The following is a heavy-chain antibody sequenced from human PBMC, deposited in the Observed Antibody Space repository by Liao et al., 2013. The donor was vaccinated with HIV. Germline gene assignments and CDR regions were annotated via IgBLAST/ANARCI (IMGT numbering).Heavy chain of an antibody. V-gene: IGHV4-34*02. CDR3: ARTSESCSGPICYVNPFGGLDY. J-gene: IGHJ4*02. CDR1: GGSFSNYY. CDR2: INHRGST. D-gene: IGHD2-15*01. Sequence: QVQLQQWGAGLLKTSETLSLTCAVYGGSFSNYYWTWIRQPPGKGLEWIGQINHRGSTNYNPSLKSRVTISADTSKNQFSLKLSSVTAADTAVYYCARTSESCSGPICYVNPFGGLDYWGQGILVTVSS.